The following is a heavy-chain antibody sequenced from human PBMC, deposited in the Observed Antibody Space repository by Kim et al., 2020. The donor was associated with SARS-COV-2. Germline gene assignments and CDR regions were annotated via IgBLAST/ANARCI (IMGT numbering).Heavy chain of an antibody. V-gene: IGHV3-73*01. D-gene: IGHD1-1*01. J-gene: IGHJ3*02. CDR3: TCVLGTTLSFWDAYD. CDR2: IRSKDNSSAT. CDR1: GFSFSDSA. Sequence: GGSLRLSCAASGFSFSDSAMNWVRKASGKGLEWVGRIRSKDNSSATTYAASVKGRLTISRADYKNAAYLQMNSLKTEDTDVYYCTCVLGTTLSFWDAYD.